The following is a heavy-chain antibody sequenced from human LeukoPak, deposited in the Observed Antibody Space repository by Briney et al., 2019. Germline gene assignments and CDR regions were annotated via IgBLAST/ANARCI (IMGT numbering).Heavy chain of an antibody. CDR1: GYTFTSYD. J-gene: IGHJ6*03. D-gene: IGHD2/OR15-2a*01. V-gene: IGHV1-8*03. Sequence: ASVKVSCKASGYTFTSYDINWVRQATGQGLEWMGWMNPNSGNTGYAQKFQGRVTITRNTSISTAYMELSSLRSEDTAVYYCARDYFLEGHRNYYYYMDVWGKGTTVTVSS. CDR3: ARDYFLEGHRNYYYYMDV. CDR2: MNPNSGNT.